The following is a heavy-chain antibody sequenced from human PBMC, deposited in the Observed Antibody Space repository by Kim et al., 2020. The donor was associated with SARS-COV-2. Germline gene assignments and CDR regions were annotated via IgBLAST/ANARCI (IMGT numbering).Heavy chain of an antibody. V-gene: IGHV4-4*02. CDR3: PRDNGAGAGIELVF. CDR1: GDAITSINW. Sequence: SETLSLTCTVTGDAITSINWWNWVRQPPGRGLEWIGEIYHTGNTNYNPSLQSRATISVDTSKNQFSLTLRYVNAADTAVYYCPRDNGAGAGIELVFWG. CDR2: IYHTGNT. J-gene: IGHJ6*01. D-gene: IGHD3-10*01.